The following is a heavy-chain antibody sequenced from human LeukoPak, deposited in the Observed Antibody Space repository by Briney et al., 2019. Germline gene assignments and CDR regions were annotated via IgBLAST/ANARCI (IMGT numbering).Heavy chain of an antibody. CDR2: LYTSGST. CDR3: ARDTSGWHSYAFDY. D-gene: IGHD6-19*01. J-gene: IGHJ4*02. Sequence: PSETLSLTCTVSGGSISGYHWSWIRQPAGKGLEWIGRLYTSGSTNYNPFLKSRVTMSVDTSKNQFSLNLSSVTAADTAVYYCARDTSGWHSYAFDYWGQGTLVSVSS. V-gene: IGHV4-4*07. CDR1: GGSISGYH.